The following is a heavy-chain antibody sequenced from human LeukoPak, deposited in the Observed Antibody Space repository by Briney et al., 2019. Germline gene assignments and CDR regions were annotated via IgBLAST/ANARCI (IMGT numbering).Heavy chain of an antibody. J-gene: IGHJ4*02. CDR3: ARLFSDYLSSFDY. D-gene: IGHD6-25*01. CDR2: IYPGSSDT. V-gene: IGHV5-51*01. Sequence: GESLKISCKASGYTFTGFWIAWVRQMPGKGLEWMGTIYPGSSDTRYSPSFQGQVTISADKSISTAYLQWSSLKASDTAMYYCARLFSDYLSSFDYWGQGTLVTVSS. CDR1: GYTFTGFW.